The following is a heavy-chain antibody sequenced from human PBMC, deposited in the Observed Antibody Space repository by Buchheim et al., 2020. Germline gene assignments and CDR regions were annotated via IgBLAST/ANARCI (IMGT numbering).Heavy chain of an antibody. CDR2: TMPLAGIT. CDR1: EGTFGSDA. Sequence: QAHLVQSGADVKKVGSSVKVACKASEGTFGSDAISWVRQAPGQGLEWLGRTMPLAGITNYAQKFQGRVTLTADKSTSTAYMELTNLRSDDSGTYYCARGFGGIARDWGQGTL. D-gene: IGHD2-15*01. V-gene: IGHV1-69*04. CDR3: ARGFGGIARD. J-gene: IGHJ4*02.